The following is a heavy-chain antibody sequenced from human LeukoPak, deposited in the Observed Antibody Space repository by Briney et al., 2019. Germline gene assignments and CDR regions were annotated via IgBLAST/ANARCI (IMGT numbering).Heavy chain of an antibody. CDR3: ARVNGVGAIDY. D-gene: IGHD1-26*01. J-gene: IGHJ4*02. CDR2: IYYSGST. CDR1: GGSISSGDYY. Sequence: SETLSLTCTVSGGSISSGDYYWSWIRQLPGKGLEWIGYIYYSGSTYYNPSLKSRVTISVDTSKNQFSLKLSSVTAADTAVYYCARVNGVGAIDYWGQGTLVTVSS. V-gene: IGHV4-30-4*08.